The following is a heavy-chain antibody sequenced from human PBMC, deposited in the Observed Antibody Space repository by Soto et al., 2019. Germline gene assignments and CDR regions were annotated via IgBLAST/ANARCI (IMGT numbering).Heavy chain of an antibody. J-gene: IGHJ4*02. CDR3: ARGGFASGNYYIFDF. CDR2: INHSGTT. V-gene: IGHV4-34*01. Sequence: SDTLSLTCAVYGGSFSVYYWTWIRQPPGKGLEWIGEINHSGTTTYNPSLKSRVTISVDTSRDQFSLSHKSVTAADTAVYFCARGGFASGNYYIFDFWGQGALVTV. CDR1: GGSFSVYY. D-gene: IGHD3-22*01.